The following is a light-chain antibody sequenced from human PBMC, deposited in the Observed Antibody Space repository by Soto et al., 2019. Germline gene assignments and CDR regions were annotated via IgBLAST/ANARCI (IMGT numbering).Light chain of an antibody. CDR1: QSISHS. J-gene: IGKJ1*01. CDR2: AAS. Sequence: EIEMTQSPDTLYASVGHGATLTCRASQSISHSLAWFQQKPGKAPSLLIYAASTRATDIPGRFSGSGSGTEFTLTISSLQSEDFAIYYCQQYNTWPRTFGQGTKVEVK. V-gene: IGKV3-15*01. CDR3: QQYNTWPRT.